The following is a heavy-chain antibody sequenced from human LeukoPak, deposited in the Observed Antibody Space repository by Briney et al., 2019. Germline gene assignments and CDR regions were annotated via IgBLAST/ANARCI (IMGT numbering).Heavy chain of an antibody. CDR2: IRYDGSNK. CDR1: RFTFSSYG. J-gene: IGHJ5*02. CDR3: AKDGGIVVVTAIHH. Sequence: GGSLRLSCAASRFTFSSYGMHWVRQAPGKGLEWVAFIRYDGSNKYYADSVKGRFTISRDNSKNTLYLQMNSLRAEDTAVYYCAKDGGIVVVTAIHHWGQGTLVTVSS. V-gene: IGHV3-30*02. D-gene: IGHD2-21*02.